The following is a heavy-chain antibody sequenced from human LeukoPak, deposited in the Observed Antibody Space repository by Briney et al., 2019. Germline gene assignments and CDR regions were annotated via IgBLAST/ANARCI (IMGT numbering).Heavy chain of an antibody. D-gene: IGHD6-13*01. CDR3: ARRSSSWLNEYYFDY. CDR1: GGSISSYY. CDR2: IYYSGST. V-gene: IGHV4-59*08. Sequence: PSETLSLTCTVSGGSISSYYWSWIRQPPGKGLEWIGYIYYSGSTNYNPSLKSRVTISVDTSENQFSLKLSSVTAADTAVYYCARRSSSWLNEYYFDYWGQGTLVTVSS. J-gene: IGHJ4*02.